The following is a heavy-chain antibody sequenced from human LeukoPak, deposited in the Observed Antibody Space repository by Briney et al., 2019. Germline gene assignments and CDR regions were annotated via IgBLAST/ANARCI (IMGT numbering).Heavy chain of an antibody. Sequence: ASVKVSCKPSAGTFSTYAISWVRQAPGQGLEWMGGITPMFGTANYAQKFQGRVTITADDSTSTAYMELSSLRSEDTAVYYCVRDGSYYDSSGYYYLYWGQGTLVTVSS. D-gene: IGHD3-22*01. J-gene: IGHJ4*02. CDR1: AGTFSTYA. V-gene: IGHV1-69*13. CDR3: VRDGSYYDSSGYYYLY. CDR2: ITPMFGTA.